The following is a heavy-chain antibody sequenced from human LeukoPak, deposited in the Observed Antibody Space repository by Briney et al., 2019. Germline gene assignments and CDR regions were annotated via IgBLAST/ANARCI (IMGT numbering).Heavy chain of an antibody. CDR1: GVSTSSSY. CDR2: IFHTGDS. J-gene: IGHJ4*02. V-gene: IGHV4-59*08. Sequence: SETLSLTCTVSGVSTSSSYWSWIRQPPGKGLEWIGYIFHTGDSNHHPSLKRRVSISLDTSRDQITLRLTSVTAADTAVYYCARHRFASPLDSWGQGTLVTVSS. CDR3: ARHRFASPLDS. D-gene: IGHD2-21*01.